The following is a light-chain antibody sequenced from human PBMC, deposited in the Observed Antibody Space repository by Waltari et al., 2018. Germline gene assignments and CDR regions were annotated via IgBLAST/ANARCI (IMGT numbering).Light chain of an antibody. V-gene: IGLV3-1*01. CDR1: KLGDKY. CDR2: QES. Sequence: SYELTQPPSVSVSPGQTASITCSGDKLGDKYACWYQQKPGQSPVLVIYQESKRPSGIPGRFSGSNSGNTATLTISGTQAMDEADYYCQAWDSSIVVFGGGTKLTVL. CDR3: QAWDSSIVV. J-gene: IGLJ2*01.